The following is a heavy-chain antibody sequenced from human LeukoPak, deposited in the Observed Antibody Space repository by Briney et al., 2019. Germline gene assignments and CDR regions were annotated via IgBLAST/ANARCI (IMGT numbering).Heavy chain of an antibody. Sequence: KASETLSLTCTVSGGPISNYYWSWIRQPPGKGLEWIGYIYYSGNTNYNPSLKSRVTISVDTSKNQFSLKLSSVTAADTAVYYCARLGDVVPAALFDYWGQGTLVTVSS. J-gene: IGHJ4*02. D-gene: IGHD2-2*01. CDR3: ARLGDVVPAALFDY. V-gene: IGHV4-59*08. CDR1: GGPISNYY. CDR2: IYYSGNT.